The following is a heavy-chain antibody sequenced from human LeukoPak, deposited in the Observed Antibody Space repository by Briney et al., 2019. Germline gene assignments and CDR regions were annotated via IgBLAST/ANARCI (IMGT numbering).Heavy chain of an antibody. D-gene: IGHD3-22*01. V-gene: IGHV1-46*01. J-gene: IGHJ3*02. CDR1: GYTFTSYY. CDR3: ARSLITMIAHDAFDI. Sequence: GASVKVSCKASGYTFTSYYMHWVRQAPGQGLEWMGIINPSGGSTSYAQKFQGRVTITADKSTSTAYMELSSLRSEDTAVYYCARSLITMIAHDAFDIWGQGTMVTVSS. CDR2: INPSGGST.